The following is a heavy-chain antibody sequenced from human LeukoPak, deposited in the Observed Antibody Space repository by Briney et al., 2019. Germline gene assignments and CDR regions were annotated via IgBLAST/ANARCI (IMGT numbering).Heavy chain of an antibody. V-gene: IGHV1-18*01. J-gene: IGHJ4*02. CDR1: GYTFTSYG. Sequence: ASVKVSCKASGYTFTSYGISWVRQAPGQGLEWMGWISAYNGNTNYAQKLQGRVTMTTDTSTSTAYMELRSLRSDDTAVYYCARTYYDILTGYSPMDDYWGQGTLVTVSS. CDR2: ISAYNGNT. D-gene: IGHD3-9*01. CDR3: ARTYYDILTGYSPMDDY.